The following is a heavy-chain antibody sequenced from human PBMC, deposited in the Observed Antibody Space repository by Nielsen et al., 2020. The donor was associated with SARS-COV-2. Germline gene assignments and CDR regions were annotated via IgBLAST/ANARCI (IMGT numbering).Heavy chain of an antibody. D-gene: IGHD2-15*01. CDR2: FDPEDGGI. CDR1: GNTLSGLS. V-gene: IGHV1-24*01. J-gene: IGHJ6*02. CDR3: ARVKGTHGGSYLDV. Sequence: ASVKVSCKVSGNTLSGLSMHWVRQAPGKGLEWMGGFDPEDGGITYAQKFQGRVTMTEDTSTDTAYMELSSLRYEDTAVYYCARVKGTHGGSYLDVWGQGTAVTVSS.